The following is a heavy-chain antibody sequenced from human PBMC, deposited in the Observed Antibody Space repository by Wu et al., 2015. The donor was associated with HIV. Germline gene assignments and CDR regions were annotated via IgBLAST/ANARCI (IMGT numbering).Heavy chain of an antibody. V-gene: IGHV1-8*01. CDR2: INPKSGHT. J-gene: IGHJ6*02. D-gene: IGHD3-10*01. CDR1: QYTFINYD. CDR3: ARAHYYGSGRPTGLYYAMDE. Sequence: QVQLVQSGAEVTEPGASVMVSCKASQYTFINYDVHWVRQAAGQGLEWMGWINPKSGHTGYAEKFQYRIIMTRDTSTSTAYMELSFLNSEDTAVYYCARAHYYGSGRPTGLYYAMDEWGQGTTVTVSS.